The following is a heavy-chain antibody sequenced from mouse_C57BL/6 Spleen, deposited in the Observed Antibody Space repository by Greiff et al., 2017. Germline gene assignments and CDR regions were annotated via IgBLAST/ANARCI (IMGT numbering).Heavy chain of an antibody. D-gene: IGHD1-1*01. V-gene: IGHV14-4*01. CDR1: GFNIKDDY. CDR3: TTHYGSSYDLDY. J-gene: IGHJ2*01. CDR2: IDPENGDT. Sequence: VQLKQSGAELVRPGASVKLSCTASGFNIKDDYMHWVKQRPEQGLEWIGWIDPENGDTEYASKFQGKATITADTSSNTAYLQLSSLTSEDSAVYYCTTHYGSSYDLDYWGQGTTLTVSS.